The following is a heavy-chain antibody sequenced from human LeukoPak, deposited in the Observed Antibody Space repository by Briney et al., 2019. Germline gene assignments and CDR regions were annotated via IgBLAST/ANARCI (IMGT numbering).Heavy chain of an antibody. V-gene: IGHV4-34*01. CDR2: INHSGST. CDR1: GGSFSGYY. J-gene: IGHJ4*02. CDR3: ARGHGADYYDSSGYYVFDY. D-gene: IGHD3-22*01. Sequence: PSETLSLTCAVYGGSFSGYYWSWIRQPPGKGPEWIGEINHSGSTNYNPSLKSRVTISVDTSKNQFSLKLSSVTAADTAVYYCARGHGADYYDSSGYYVFDYWGQGTLVTVSS.